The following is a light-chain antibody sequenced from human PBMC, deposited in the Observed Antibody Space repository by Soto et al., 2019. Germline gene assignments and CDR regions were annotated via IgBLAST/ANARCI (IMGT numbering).Light chain of an antibody. Sequence: ESVLTQSRGTLSLSPGERATLSCRASQSVSSNHLAWYQQKPGRAPRLLIYNASNRATGIPDRFSGSGSGRGFTVTISRLGPEDSAVYDCQQYGSAAKWTGGQGTEVDIK. CDR3: QQYGSAAKWT. V-gene: IGKV3-20*01. J-gene: IGKJ1*01. CDR1: QSVSSNH. CDR2: NAS.